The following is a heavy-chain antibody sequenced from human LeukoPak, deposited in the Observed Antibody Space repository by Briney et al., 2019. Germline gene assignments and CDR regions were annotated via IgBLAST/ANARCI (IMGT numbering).Heavy chain of an antibody. J-gene: IGHJ4*02. V-gene: IGHV4-59*08. D-gene: IGHD3-10*01. CDR1: GGSISGFH. Sequence: SETLSLTCTVSGGSISGFHWSWIRQPPGKGLEWIGYVHYSGSTDYNPSLKSRVTISVDTSKNQFSLKLSSVTAADTAVYYCTRHLDYYGSGSYEYWGQGTLVTVSS. CDR2: VHYSGST. CDR3: TRHLDYYGSGSYEY.